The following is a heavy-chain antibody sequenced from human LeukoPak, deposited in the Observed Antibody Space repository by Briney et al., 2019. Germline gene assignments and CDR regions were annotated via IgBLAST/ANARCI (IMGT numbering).Heavy chain of an antibody. V-gene: IGHV1-18*01. Sequence: ASVKVSCKASGYTFSSYGISWVRQAPGQGLEWMGWISAYNGNTNYAQKLQGRVTMTRDTSISTAYMELSRLRSDDTAVYYCARVAMVRGRFDYWGQGTLVTVSS. J-gene: IGHJ4*02. CDR1: GYTFSSYG. CDR2: ISAYNGNT. CDR3: ARVAMVRGRFDY. D-gene: IGHD3-10*01.